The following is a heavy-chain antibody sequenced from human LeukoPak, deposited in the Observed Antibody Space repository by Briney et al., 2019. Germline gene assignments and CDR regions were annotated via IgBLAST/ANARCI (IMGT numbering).Heavy chain of an antibody. CDR1: GGSISNYY. J-gene: IGHJ5*02. CDR2: IHYSGST. Sequence: SETLSLTCTVSGGSISNYYWSWIRQPPGEGLEWIGYIHYSGSTYYNPSLKSRVTISVDTSKNQFSLKLSSVTTADTAVYYCATSPVTTWWFDPWGQGTLVTVSS. CDR3: ATSPVTTWWFDP. V-gene: IGHV4-59*08. D-gene: IGHD4-17*01.